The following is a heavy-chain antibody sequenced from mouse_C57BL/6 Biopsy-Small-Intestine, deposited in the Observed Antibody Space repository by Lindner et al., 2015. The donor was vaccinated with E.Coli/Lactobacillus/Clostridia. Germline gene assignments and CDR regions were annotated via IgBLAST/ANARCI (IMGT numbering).Heavy chain of an antibody. D-gene: IGHD1-1*01. V-gene: IGHV1-84*02. CDR1: GYTFAGYY. J-gene: IGHJ1*01. Sequence: SVKVSCKASGYTFAGYYIHWVRQAPGQGLEWMGWINPKSGDTNYAQKFQGRVSMTRDTSINTAYMEFPRLTSDDTAVYYCARDLRYNWNDLPIHYYYSMDVWGLGTTVIVSS. CDR3: ARDLRYNWNDLPIHYYYSMDV. CDR2: INPKSGDT.